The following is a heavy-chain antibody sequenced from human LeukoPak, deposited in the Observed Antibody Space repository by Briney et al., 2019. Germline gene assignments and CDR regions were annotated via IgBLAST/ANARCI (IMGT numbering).Heavy chain of an antibody. CDR2: INPNSGGT. Sequence: ASVKVSCKVSGYTFTGYYMHWVRQAPGQGLEWMGWINPNSGGTNYAQKFQGRVTMTRDTSISTAYMELSRLRSDDTAVYYCARVQGDYVDYYFDYWGQGTLVTVSS. V-gene: IGHV1-2*02. J-gene: IGHJ4*02. CDR1: GYTFTGYY. D-gene: IGHD4-17*01. CDR3: ARVQGDYVDYYFDY.